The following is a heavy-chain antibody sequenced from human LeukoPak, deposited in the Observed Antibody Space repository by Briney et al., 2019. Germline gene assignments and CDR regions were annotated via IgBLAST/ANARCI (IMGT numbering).Heavy chain of an antibody. D-gene: IGHD3-3*01. CDR3: ARDHNDFWSGYYTGTTTNGMDV. Sequence: ASVKVSCKASGYTFTGYYMHWVRQAPGQGLEWMGWINPNSGGTNYAQKFQGRVTMTRDTSISTAYMELCRLRSDDTAVYYCARDHNDFWSGYYTGTTTNGMDVWGQGTTVTVSS. CDR1: GYTFTGYY. J-gene: IGHJ6*02. CDR2: INPNSGGT. V-gene: IGHV1-2*02.